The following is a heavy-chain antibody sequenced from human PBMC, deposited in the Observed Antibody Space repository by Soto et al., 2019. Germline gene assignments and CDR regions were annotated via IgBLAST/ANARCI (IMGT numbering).Heavy chain of an antibody. J-gene: IGHJ4*02. CDR1: GGSISSYY. CDR3: ARHVQWLVTFDY. D-gene: IGHD6-19*01. Sequence: QVQLQESGPGLVKPSETLSLTCTVSGGSISSYYWSWIRQPPGKGLEWIGYIYYSGSTNYNPSLKSLVTISVDTSKNHSSLNLSSVTAADTAVYYCARHVQWLVTFDYWGQGTLVTVSS. V-gene: IGHV4-59*08. CDR2: IYYSGST.